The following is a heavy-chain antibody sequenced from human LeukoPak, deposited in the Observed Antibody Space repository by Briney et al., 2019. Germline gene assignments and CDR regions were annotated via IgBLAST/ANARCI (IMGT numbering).Heavy chain of an antibody. J-gene: IGHJ6*03. CDR3: AKDMSVGADRGMDV. CDR2: ISCKRGSI. D-gene: IGHD6-6*01. Sequence: PGRSLRLSCAASVFTFDVYAMHCGRQAPGKGRGCGSGISCKRGSIGYAESVKGGVTISRDNVKDSRYLQMHSLRGEDMALYYCAKDMSVGADRGMDVWGKGTMVTVSS. V-gene: IGHV3-9*03. CDR1: VFTFDVYA.